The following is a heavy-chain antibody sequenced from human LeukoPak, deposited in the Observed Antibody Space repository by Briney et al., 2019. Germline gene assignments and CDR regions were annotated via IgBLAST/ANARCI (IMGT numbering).Heavy chain of an antibody. V-gene: IGHV4-59*08. J-gene: IGHJ4*02. CDR3: ARVIPAAGFFDY. D-gene: IGHD6-13*01. CDR2: IYCSGST. Sequence: SETLSLTCTVPGGSISSYYWSWIRQPPGKGLEWIGYIYCSGSTNYNPSLKSRVTISVDTSKNQFSLKLSSVTAADTAVYYCARVIPAAGFFDYWGQGTLVTVSS. CDR1: GGSISSYY.